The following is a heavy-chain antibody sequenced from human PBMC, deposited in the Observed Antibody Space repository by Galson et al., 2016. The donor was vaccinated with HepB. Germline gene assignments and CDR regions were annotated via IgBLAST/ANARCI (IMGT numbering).Heavy chain of an antibody. CDR3: ARNRGGYGP. Sequence: SVKVSCKASGYTLTTYDINWVRQATGQGLEWMGWMNPNSGNTGYAQKFQGRVNMTRNTSINTAYLELTGLRSEDTAVYYCARNRGGYGPWGQGTLVTVSS. CDR2: MNPNSGNT. CDR1: GYTLTTYD. J-gene: IGHJ5*02. D-gene: IGHD5-12*01. V-gene: IGHV1-8*01.